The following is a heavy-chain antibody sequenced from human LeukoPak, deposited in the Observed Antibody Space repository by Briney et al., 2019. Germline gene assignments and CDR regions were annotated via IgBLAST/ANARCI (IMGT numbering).Heavy chain of an antibody. CDR3: ARLGDCSGGSCLIGNWFDP. J-gene: IGHJ5*02. D-gene: IGHD2-15*01. CDR1: GGSFSGYY. CDR2: INHSGST. Sequence: KPSETLFLTCAVYGGSFSGYYWSWIRQPPGKGLEWIGEINHSGSTNYNPSLKSRVTISVDTSKNQFSLKLSSVTAADTAVYYCARLGDCSGGSCLIGNWFDPWGQGTLVTVSS. V-gene: IGHV4-34*01.